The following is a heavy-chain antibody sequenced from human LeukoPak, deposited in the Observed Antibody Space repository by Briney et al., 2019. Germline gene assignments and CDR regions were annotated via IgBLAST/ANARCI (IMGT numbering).Heavy chain of an antibody. J-gene: IGHJ4*02. D-gene: IGHD3-22*01. V-gene: IGHV3-48*01. CDR3: ARVRGNSRGYFDY. CDR1: GFTFSSYS. Sequence: GGSLRLSCAASGFTFSSYSMNWVRQAPGKGLEWVSYISSSSSTIYYAGSVKGRFTISRDNAKNSLYLQMNSLRAEDTAVYYCARVRGNSRGYFDYWGQGTLVTVSS. CDR2: ISSSSSTI.